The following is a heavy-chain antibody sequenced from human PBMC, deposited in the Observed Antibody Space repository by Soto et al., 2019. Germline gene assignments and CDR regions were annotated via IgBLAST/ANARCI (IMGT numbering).Heavy chain of an antibody. CDR2: IWYDGSNK. J-gene: IGHJ6*02. CDR3: ARDHLGYCSGGSCPSMDF. V-gene: IGHV3-33*01. CDR1: GLTFNRDG. Sequence: PGGSLRLSCAAPGLTFNRDGMHWVRQAPGKGLEWVAVIWYDGSNKYYADSVKGRFTISRDNSKNTLYLQMNSLRAEDTAVYYCARDHLGYCSGGSCPSMDFWGQGTTVTVSS. D-gene: IGHD2-15*01.